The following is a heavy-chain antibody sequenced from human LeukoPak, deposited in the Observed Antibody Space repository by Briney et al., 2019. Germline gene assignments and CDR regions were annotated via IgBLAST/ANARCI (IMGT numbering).Heavy chain of an antibody. V-gene: IGHV1-18*01. Sequence: ASVKVSCKASGYTFTSYGISWVRQAPGQGLEWMGWISAYNGNTNYAQKLQGRVTMTTDTSTSTAYMELRSLRSDDTAVYYCARGLRFLEWLFDAFDIWGQGTMVTVSS. D-gene: IGHD3-3*01. CDR2: ISAYNGNT. J-gene: IGHJ3*02. CDR3: ARGLRFLEWLFDAFDI. CDR1: GYTFTSYG.